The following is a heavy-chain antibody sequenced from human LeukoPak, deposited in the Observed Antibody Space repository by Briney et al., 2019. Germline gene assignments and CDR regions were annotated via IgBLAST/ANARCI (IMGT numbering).Heavy chain of an antibody. Sequence: ASAKVSCKASGYTFTSYAMNWVRQAPGQGLEWMGWINTNTGNPTYAQGFTGRFVFSLDTSVSTAYLQISSLKAEDTAVYYCARRARGYSTSSFDYWGQGTLVTVSS. J-gene: IGHJ4*02. D-gene: IGHD6-6*01. CDR1: GYTFTSYA. V-gene: IGHV7-4-1*02. CDR2: INTNTGNP. CDR3: ARRARGYSTSSFDY.